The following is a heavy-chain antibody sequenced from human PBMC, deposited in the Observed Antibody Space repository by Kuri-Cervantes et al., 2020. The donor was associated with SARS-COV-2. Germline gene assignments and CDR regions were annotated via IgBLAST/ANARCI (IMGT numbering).Heavy chain of an antibody. J-gene: IGHJ4*02. CDR2: ISSSSSYI. Sequence: GESLKISCAASGFTLSSHTMNWVRQAPGKGLEWVSSISSSSSYIYYADSVKGRFTTSRDNAKNSLYLQMNSLRAEDTAVYYCARVPNVVLAAIGGGYWGQGTLVTVCS. CDR1: GFTLSSHT. V-gene: IGHV3-21*01. D-gene: IGHD2-2*02. CDR3: ARVPNVVLAAIGGGY.